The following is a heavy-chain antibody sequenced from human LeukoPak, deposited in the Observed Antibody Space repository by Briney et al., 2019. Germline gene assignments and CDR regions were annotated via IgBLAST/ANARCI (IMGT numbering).Heavy chain of an antibody. CDR1: GFTFSSYS. CDR3: ARCTTGRTFGSLREIKRSREIDY. Sequence: GGSLRLSCAASGFTFSSYSMNWVRQAPGKGLEWASSISSSSSNIYYADSVKGRFTISRDNAKNSLYLQMNSLRVEDTALYYCARCTTGRTFGSLREIKRSREIDYWGQGTLVTVSS. J-gene: IGHJ4*02. CDR2: ISSSSSNI. V-gene: IGHV3-21*01. D-gene: IGHD1-1*01.